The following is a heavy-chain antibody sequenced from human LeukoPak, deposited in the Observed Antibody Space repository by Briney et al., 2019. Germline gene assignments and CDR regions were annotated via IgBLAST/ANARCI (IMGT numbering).Heavy chain of an antibody. CDR2: MNPNSGNT. CDR1: GYTFTSYD. CDR3: ARGVSQYYYDSSGYYSFDY. V-gene: IGHV1-8*01. D-gene: IGHD3-22*01. J-gene: IGHJ4*02. Sequence: GASVKVSCKASGYTFTSYDINWVRQATGQGLEWMGWMNPNSGNTGYAQKFQGRVTMTRNTSISTAYMGLSSLRSEDTAVYYCARGVSQYYYDSSGYYSFDYWGQGTLVTVSS.